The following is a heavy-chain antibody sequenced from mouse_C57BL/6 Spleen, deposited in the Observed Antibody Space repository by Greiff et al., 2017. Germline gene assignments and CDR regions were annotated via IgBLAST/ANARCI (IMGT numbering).Heavy chain of an antibody. CDR2: IDPSDSYT. D-gene: IGHD2-2*01. CDR3: ARGGSLWLRRGGFDY. CDR1: GYTFTSYW. J-gene: IGHJ2*01. V-gene: IGHV1-59*01. Sequence: VQLQQPGAELVRPGTSVKLSCKASGYTFTSYWMHWVKQRPGQGLEWIGVIDPSDSYTNSNQKFKGKATFPVDTSSSTAYMQLSSLTSEDSAVYYCARGGSLWLRRGGFDYWGQGTTLTVSS.